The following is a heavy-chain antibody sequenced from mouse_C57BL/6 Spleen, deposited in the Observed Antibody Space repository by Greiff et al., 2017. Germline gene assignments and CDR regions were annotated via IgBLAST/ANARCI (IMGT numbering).Heavy chain of an antibody. CDR2: ISNGGGST. CDR1: GFTFSDYY. J-gene: IGHJ4*01. V-gene: IGHV5-12*01. Sequence: EVKLVESGGGLVQPGGSLKLSCAASGFTFSDYYMHWVRQTPEKRLEWVAYISNGGGSTYYPDTVKGRFTISRDNAKNTLYLQMSRLKSEDTAMYYCASSTVVDDYAMDYWGQGTSVTVSS. CDR3: ASSTVVDDYAMDY. D-gene: IGHD1-1*01.